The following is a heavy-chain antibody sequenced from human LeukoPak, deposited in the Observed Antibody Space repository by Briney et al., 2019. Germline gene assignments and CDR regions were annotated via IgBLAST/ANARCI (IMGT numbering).Heavy chain of an antibody. CDR2: ISGSDGTT. Sequence: GGSLRLSCAASGFTFSSYAMSWVRQAPGKGLEWVSSISGSDGTTYYADSVKGRFTISRDNSKYTLSLQMNSLRAEDTAVYYCAKSGYNRFDYWGQGTLVTVSS. V-gene: IGHV3-23*01. CDR1: GFTFSSYA. D-gene: IGHD5-24*01. J-gene: IGHJ4*02. CDR3: AKSGYNRFDY.